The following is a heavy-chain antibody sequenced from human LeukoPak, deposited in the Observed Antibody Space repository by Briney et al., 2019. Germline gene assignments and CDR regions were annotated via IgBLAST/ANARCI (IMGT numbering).Heavy chain of an antibody. CDR3: AKDRQLYYYDSSGGDAFDI. Sequence: GGSLRLSCAASGFTFSSYGMHWVRQAPGKGLEWVAVISYDGSNKYYADSVKGRFTISRDNSKNTLYLQMNSLRAEDTAVYYCAKDRQLYYYDSSGGDAFDIWGQGTMVTVSS. J-gene: IGHJ3*02. CDR1: GFTFSSYG. CDR2: ISYDGSNK. V-gene: IGHV3-30*18. D-gene: IGHD3-22*01.